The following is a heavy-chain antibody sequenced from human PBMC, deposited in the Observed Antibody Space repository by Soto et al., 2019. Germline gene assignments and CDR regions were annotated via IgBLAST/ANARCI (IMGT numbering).Heavy chain of an antibody. Sequence: ASVKVSCKASGYTFTSYAMHWVRQAPGQRLEWMGWINAGNGNTKYSQKFQGRVTITRDTSASTAYTELSSLRSEDTAVYYCAGDGVVGGTPYYSWGRDVWGQGTRAPVPS. J-gene: IGHJ6*02. CDR2: INAGNGNT. CDR3: AGDGVVGGTPYYSWGRDV. D-gene: IGHD2-15*01. CDR1: GYTFTSYA. V-gene: IGHV1-3*01.